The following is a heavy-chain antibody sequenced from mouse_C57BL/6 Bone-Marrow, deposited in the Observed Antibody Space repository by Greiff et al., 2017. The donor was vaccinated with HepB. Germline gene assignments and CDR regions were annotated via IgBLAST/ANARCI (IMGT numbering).Heavy chain of an antibody. D-gene: IGHD1-1*01. CDR3: ARWYYGFDY. CDR1: GFTFSSYG. V-gene: IGHV5-6*02. J-gene: IGHJ2*01. Sequence: DVMLVESGGDLVKPGGSLKLSCEASGFTFSSYGMSWVRQTPDKRLEWVATISSGGSYTYYPDSVKGRFTISRDNAKNTLYLQMSSLKSEDTAMYYCARWYYGFDYWGQGTTLTVSS. CDR2: ISSGGSYT.